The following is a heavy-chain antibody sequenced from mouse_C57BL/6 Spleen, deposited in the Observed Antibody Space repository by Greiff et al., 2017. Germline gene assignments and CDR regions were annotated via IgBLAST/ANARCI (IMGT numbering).Heavy chain of an antibody. Sequence: EVKLMESGGGLVKPGGSLKLSCAASGFTFSDYGMHWVRQAPEKGLDWVAYISSGSSTIYYADTVKGRFTISRDNAKNTLFLQMTSLRSEDTAMYYCASRADYDGGGAWFAYWGQGTLVTVSA. CDR2: ISSGSSTI. J-gene: IGHJ3*01. D-gene: IGHD2-4*01. V-gene: IGHV5-17*01. CDR1: GFTFSDYG. CDR3: ASRADYDGGGAWFAY.